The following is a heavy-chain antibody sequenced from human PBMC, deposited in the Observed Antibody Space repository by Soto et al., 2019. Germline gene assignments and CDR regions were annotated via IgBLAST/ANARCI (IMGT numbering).Heavy chain of an antibody. CDR2: IRSKAYGGTT. D-gene: IGHD6-13*01. CDR1: GFTFGDYA. V-gene: IGHV3-49*03. J-gene: IGHJ4*02. CDR3: TRDLGRYNSNWFQKFDY. Sequence: GGSLRLSCTASGFTFGDYAMSWFRQAPGKGLEWVGFIRSKAYGGTTEYAASVKGRFTISRDDSKSIAYLQMNSLKTEDTAVYYCTRDLGRYNSNWFQKFDYWGQGTLVTVSS.